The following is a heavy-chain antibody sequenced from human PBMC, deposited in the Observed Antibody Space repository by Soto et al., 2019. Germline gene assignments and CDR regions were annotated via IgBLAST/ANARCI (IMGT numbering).Heavy chain of an antibody. Sequence: ASVKVSCKASGYTFTSYGISWVRQAPGQGLEWMGWISAYNGNTNYAQKLQSRVTMTTDTSTSTAYMELRSLRSDDTAVYYCARHCSSTSCSTSNFDYWGQGTLVTVSS. CDR3: ARHCSSTSCSTSNFDY. D-gene: IGHD2-2*02. V-gene: IGHV1-18*01. CDR1: GYTFTSYG. CDR2: ISAYNGNT. J-gene: IGHJ4*02.